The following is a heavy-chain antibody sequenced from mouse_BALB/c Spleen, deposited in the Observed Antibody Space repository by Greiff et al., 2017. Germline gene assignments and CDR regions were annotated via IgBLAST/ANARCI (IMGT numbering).Heavy chain of an antibody. CDR1: GYSITSDYA. CDR2: ISYSGST. J-gene: IGHJ3*01. Sequence: EVKLVESGPGLVKPSQSLSLTCTVTGYSITSDYAWNWIRQFPGNKLEWMGYISYSGSTSYNPSLKSRISITRDTSKNQFFLQLNSVTTEDTATYYCARAYYGNEAWFAYWGQGTLVTVSA. CDR3: ARAYYGNEAWFAY. V-gene: IGHV3-2*02. D-gene: IGHD2-10*01.